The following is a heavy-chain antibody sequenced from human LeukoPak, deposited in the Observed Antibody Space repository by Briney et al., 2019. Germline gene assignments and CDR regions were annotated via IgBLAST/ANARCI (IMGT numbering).Heavy chain of an antibody. CDR2: IWYDGSNK. J-gene: IGHJ4*02. V-gene: IGHV3-33*01. CDR3: AREMGLNIVATFGY. D-gene: IGHD5-12*01. CDR1: GFTFSNYG. Sequence: GGSLRLSCAASGFTFSNYGMHWVRQAPCKGLEWVALIWYDGSNKYYADSVQGRFIISRDNSKNTLYLQMNSLRAEDTAVYYCAREMGLNIVATFGYWGQGTLVTVSS.